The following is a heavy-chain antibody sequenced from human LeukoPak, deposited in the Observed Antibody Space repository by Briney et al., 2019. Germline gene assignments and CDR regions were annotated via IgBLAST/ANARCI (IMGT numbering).Heavy chain of an antibody. CDR1: GGSISSSSYY. CDR3: ARSVRQWEPYYFDY. CDR2: IYYSGST. D-gene: IGHD1-26*01. Sequence: PSETLSLTCTVSGGSISSSSYYWGWIRQPPGKGLEWIGSIYYSGSTYYNPSLKSRVTISVDTSKNQFSLKLSSVTAADTAVYYCARSVRQWEPYYFDYWGQGTLVTVSS. J-gene: IGHJ4*02. V-gene: IGHV4-39*01.